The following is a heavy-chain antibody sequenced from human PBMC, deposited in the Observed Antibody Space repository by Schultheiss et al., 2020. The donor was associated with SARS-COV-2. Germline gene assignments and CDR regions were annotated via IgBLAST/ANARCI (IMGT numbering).Heavy chain of an antibody. CDR3: AGPLGDPDDYYGMDV. CDR2: FDPEDGET. CDR1: GYTLTELS. Sequence: ASVKVSCKVSGYTLTELSMHWVRQAPGKGLEWMGGFDPEDGETIYAQKFQGRVTITADESTSTAYMELSSLRSEDTAVYYCAGPLGDPDDYYGMDVWGQGTTVTVSS. J-gene: IGHJ6*02. V-gene: IGHV1-24*01. D-gene: IGHD2-21*02.